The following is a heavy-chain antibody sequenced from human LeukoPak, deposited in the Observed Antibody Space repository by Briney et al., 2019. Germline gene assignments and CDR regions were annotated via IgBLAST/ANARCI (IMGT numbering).Heavy chain of an antibody. CDR3: ARGDSLYYFDF. CDR1: GYTFTSYG. J-gene: IGHJ4*02. D-gene: IGHD2-15*01. CDR2: ISTYSGNT. Sequence: GASVKVSCRASGYTFTSYGINWVRQAPGQGLEWMGWISTYSGNTNFAQKFQGRVTMTTDTSTSTAYMELTSLRSDDTAVYYCARGDSLYYFDFWGQGTLVTVS. V-gene: IGHV1-18*01.